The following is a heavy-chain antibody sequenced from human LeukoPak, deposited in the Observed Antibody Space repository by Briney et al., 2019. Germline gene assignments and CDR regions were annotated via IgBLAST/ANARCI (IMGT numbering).Heavy chain of an antibody. Sequence: GGSLRLSCAASGFTVSSNYMSWVRQAPGKGLEWVSVIYSGGSTYYADSVEGRFTISRDNSKNTLYLQMNSLRAEDTAVYYCAKENQLLPHFDYWGQGTLVTVSS. CDR2: IYSGGST. J-gene: IGHJ4*02. D-gene: IGHD2-2*01. CDR1: GFTVSSNY. CDR3: AKENQLLPHFDY. V-gene: IGHV3-53*01.